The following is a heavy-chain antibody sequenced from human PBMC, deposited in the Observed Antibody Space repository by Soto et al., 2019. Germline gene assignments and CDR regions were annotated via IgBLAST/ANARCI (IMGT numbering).Heavy chain of an antibody. CDR1: SDSISSSYW. V-gene: IGHV4-4*02. CDR3: ARTRGLLTYYYYMDV. Sequence: QVQLQESGPGLVKPSGTLSLTCAVSSDSISSSYWWSWVRQSPGKGLEWIGDISYSGSTNYNPSLKSRVTISVDRSKNQFSLKLSSVTAADTAVYYCARTRGLLTYYYYMDVWGKGTTVTVSS. J-gene: IGHJ6*03. D-gene: IGHD4-17*01. CDR2: ISYSGST.